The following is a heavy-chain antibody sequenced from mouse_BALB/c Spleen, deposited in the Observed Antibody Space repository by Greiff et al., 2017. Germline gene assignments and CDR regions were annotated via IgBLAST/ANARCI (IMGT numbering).Heavy chain of an antibody. CDR3: AREGITGAMDY. J-gene: IGHJ4*01. D-gene: IGHD1-1*01. Sequence: EVKLQESGAELVKPGASVKLSCTASGFNIKDTYMHWVKQRPEQGLEWIGRIDPANGNTKYDPKFQGKATITADTSSNTAYLQLSSLTSEDTAVYYCAREGITGAMDYWGQGTSVTVSS. CDR1: GFNIKDTY. V-gene: IGHV14-3*02. CDR2: IDPANGNT.